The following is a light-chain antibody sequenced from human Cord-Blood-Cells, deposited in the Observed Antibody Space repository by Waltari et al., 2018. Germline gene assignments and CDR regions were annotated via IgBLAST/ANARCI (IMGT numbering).Light chain of an antibody. Sequence: QSVLTQPPSASGTPGQRVTISCSGSRPNIGSNAVNWYQQLPVTAPTLLIDSKNQRPSGVPDRFSGSKSGTSASLAISGLQSEDEADYYCAAWDDSLNGVVFGGGTKLTVL. CDR2: SKN. CDR3: AAWDDSLNGVV. J-gene: IGLJ2*01. V-gene: IGLV1-44*01. CDR1: RPNIGSNA.